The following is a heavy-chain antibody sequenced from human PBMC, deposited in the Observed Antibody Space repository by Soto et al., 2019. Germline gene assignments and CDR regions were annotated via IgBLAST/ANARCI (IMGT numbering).Heavy chain of an antibody. J-gene: IGHJ5*02. CDR1: GGSISSYY. D-gene: IGHD6-6*01. CDR3: AKIQYSSSSNWFDP. Sequence: EILSLTCTVSGGSISSYYWSWIRQPPGKGLEWIGYIYYSGSTNYNPSLKSRVTISVDTSKNQFSLKLSSVTAADTAVYYCAKIQYSSSSNWFDPWGQGTLVTVSS. CDR2: IYYSGST. V-gene: IGHV4-59*01.